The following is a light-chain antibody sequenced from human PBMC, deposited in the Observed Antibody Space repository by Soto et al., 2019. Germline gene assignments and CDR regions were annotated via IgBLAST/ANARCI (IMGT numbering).Light chain of an antibody. CDR3: QHYGSSAYT. J-gene: IGKJ2*01. V-gene: IGKV3-20*01. CDR2: GAS. Sequence: EFVLTQSPGTPSLSPGERATLSCRASQSVRSNYLAWYQQKPGQSPRLLIYGASNRATGIPDRFSGSGSGTDFTLTISRLEPEDFAVFYCQHYGSSAYTFGQGTTLEIK. CDR1: QSVRSNY.